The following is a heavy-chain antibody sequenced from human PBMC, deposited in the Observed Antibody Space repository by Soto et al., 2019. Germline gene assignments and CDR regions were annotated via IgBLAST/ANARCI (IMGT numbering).Heavy chain of an antibody. Sequence: EVQLLESGGGLVQPGGSLRLSCAASGFTFSSYAMSWVRQAPGKGLEWVSAISSSGVSTYYADSVKGRFTISRDNSKNTPYLPMNSMRAENTAVYYCAKSSYCCHYYYYGIDVWGQGTPVTVSS. CDR2: ISSSGVST. D-gene: IGHD2-8*02. CDR1: GFTFSSYA. J-gene: IGHJ6*02. V-gene: IGHV3-23*01. CDR3: AKSSYCCHYYYYGIDV.